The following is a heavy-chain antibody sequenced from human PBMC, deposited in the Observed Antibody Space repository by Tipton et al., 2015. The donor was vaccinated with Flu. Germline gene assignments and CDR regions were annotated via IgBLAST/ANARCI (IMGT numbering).Heavy chain of an antibody. CDR2: IYSSART. V-gene: IGHV4-59*01. J-gene: IGHJ6*02. CDR1: GGSISSFY. Sequence: TLSLTCTVSGGSISSFYWSWIRQPPGKGLEWIGYIYSSARTNYNSSLESRVTISVDTSKNQFSLNLSSVTAADTAVYYCARDTFRYCSGASCLSDYYYYGMDVWGQVTTVTVSS. CDR3: ARDTFRYCSGASCLSDYYYYGMDV. D-gene: IGHD2-15*01.